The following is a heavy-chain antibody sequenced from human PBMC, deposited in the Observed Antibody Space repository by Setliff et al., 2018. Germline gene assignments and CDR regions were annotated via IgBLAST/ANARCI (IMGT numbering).Heavy chain of an antibody. J-gene: IGHJ6*03. V-gene: IGHV4-39*02. CDR2: IFYSGRT. CDR3: ARDWEITVVREVTQYYYYMDI. Sequence: SETLSLTCTASGASITNINYYWGLIRQPPGKGLEWIGSIFYSGRTFYNPSLKSRVTISVDTSKNQFSLTLSSVTAADTAVYYCARDWEITVVREVTQYYYYMDIWGKGNAVTVSS. D-gene: IGHD3-10*01. CDR1: GASITNINYY.